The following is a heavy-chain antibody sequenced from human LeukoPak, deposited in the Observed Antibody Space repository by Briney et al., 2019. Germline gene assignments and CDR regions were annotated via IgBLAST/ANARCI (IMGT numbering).Heavy chain of an antibody. CDR2: IYYSGST. CDR3: ARAPRTGAWDMITFGGVIVHGDAFDF. Sequence: SETLSLTCAVSGGSLISTTYYWGWIRQPPGKGLERIGSIYYSGSTYYNPSLKSRVTGSVDMSKNQFSLQLSSVTAADTAVYYCARAPRTGAWDMITFGGVIVHGDAFDFWGQGTMVTVSS. J-gene: IGHJ3*01. V-gene: IGHV4-39*07. CDR1: GGSLISTTYY. D-gene: IGHD3-16*02.